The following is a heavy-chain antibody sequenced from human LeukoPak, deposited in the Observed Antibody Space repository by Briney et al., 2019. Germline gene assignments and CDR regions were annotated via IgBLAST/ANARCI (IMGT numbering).Heavy chain of an antibody. Sequence: ASVKVSCKASGSTFGLYDINWGRQATGQELEWVGWINPNTGNTGYAQNFQGRVTITRDTSTNTAYMETSSLRPEHTATYYCRRVLGGGNSVHFYYWGQGALVTVSS. CDR3: RRVLGGGNSVHFYY. V-gene: IGHV1-8*03. D-gene: IGHD4-23*01. CDR1: GSTFGLYD. J-gene: IGHJ4*02. CDR2: INPNTGNT.